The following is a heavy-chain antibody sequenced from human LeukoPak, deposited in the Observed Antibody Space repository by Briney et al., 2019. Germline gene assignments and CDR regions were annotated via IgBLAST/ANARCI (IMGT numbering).Heavy chain of an antibody. CDR1: GFILSSYG. CDR3: ARYRGGYSSSSPYYYYGMDV. J-gene: IGHJ6*02. D-gene: IGHD6-6*01. Sequence: GGSLRLSCAASGFILSSYGMHWVRQAPGKGLEWVAVIWYDGSNKYYADSVKGRFTISRDNSKNTLYLQMNSLRAEDTAVYYCARYRGGYSSSSPYYYYGMDVWGQGTTVTVSS. CDR2: IWYDGSNK. V-gene: IGHV3-33*01.